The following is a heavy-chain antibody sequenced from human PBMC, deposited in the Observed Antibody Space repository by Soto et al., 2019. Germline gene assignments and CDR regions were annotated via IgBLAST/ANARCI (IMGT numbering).Heavy chain of an antibody. CDR1: GFTFSSYS. CDR3: ARGGGGSSHGFDY. D-gene: IGHD6-6*01. CDR2: ISSSSSYI. J-gene: IGHJ4*02. V-gene: IGHV3-21*01. Sequence: GGSLRLSCAASGFTFSSYSMNWVRQAPGKGLEWVSSISSSSSYIYYADSVKGRFTISRDNAKNSLYLQMNSLRAEDTAVYYCARGGGGSSHGFDYWGQGTLVTVSS.